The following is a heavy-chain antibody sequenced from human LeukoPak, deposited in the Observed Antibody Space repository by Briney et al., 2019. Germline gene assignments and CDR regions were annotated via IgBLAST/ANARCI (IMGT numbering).Heavy chain of an antibody. CDR1: GYRFTRYW. Sequence: GESLKISCKGSGYRFTRYWIGWVRQMPGKALEWMGIIYPGDSDTRYSPSFQGQVTISADKSISTVYLQWSSLKASDTAMYYCARQIWYASGSYNWFDPWGQGTLVTVSS. J-gene: IGHJ5*02. V-gene: IGHV5-51*01. D-gene: IGHD3-10*01. CDR3: ARQIWYASGSYNWFDP. CDR2: IYPGDSDT.